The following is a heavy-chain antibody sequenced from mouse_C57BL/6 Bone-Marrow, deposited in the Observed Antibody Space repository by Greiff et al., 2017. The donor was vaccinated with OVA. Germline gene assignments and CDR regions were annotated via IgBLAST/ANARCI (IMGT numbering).Heavy chain of an antibody. CDR2: IDPSDSYT. V-gene: IGHV1-69*01. CDR1: GYTFTSYW. CDR3: AGWLEV. Sequence: QVQLKESGAELVMPGASVKLSCKASGYTFTSYWMHWVKQRPGQGLEWIGEIDPSDSYTNYNQKFKGKSTLTVDKSSSTAYMQLSSLTSEDSAVYYCAGWLEVWGTGTTVTVSS. J-gene: IGHJ1*03. D-gene: IGHD2-2*01.